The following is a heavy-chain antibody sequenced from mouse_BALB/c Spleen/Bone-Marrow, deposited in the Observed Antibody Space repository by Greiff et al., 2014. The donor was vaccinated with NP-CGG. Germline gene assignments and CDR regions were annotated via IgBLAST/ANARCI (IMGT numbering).Heavy chain of an antibody. V-gene: IGHV1-14*01. CDR3: ARRGYDEGYYAMDY. CDR1: GYTFTSYV. Sequence: VQLQQSGPELVKPGASVKMSCRASGYTFTSYVMHWVKQKPGQGLEWIGYINPYNDGTKYNEKFKGKATLTSDKSSSTAYMEPSSLTSEDSAVYYCARRGYDEGYYAMDYWGQGTSVTVSS. CDR2: INPYNDGT. D-gene: IGHD2-14*01. J-gene: IGHJ4*01.